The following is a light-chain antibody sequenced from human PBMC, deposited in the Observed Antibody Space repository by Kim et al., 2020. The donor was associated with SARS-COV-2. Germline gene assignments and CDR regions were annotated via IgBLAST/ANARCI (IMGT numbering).Light chain of an antibody. CDR2: EAS. J-gene: IGKJ2*01. Sequence: DIQVTQSPSSLSASVGDRITITCRASQDINIYLAWFQQKPGKAPKSLIYEASSLQSGVPSKFSGSGSGTDFTLTISNLQPEDAATYYCQHYNSYPRTFGQGTKLEI. CDR3: QHYNSYPRT. V-gene: IGKV1-16*02. CDR1: QDINIY.